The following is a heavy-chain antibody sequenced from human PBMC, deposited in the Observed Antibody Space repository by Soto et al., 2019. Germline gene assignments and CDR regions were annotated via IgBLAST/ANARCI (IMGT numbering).Heavy chain of an antibody. CDR3: ARDESGGSWRDYYYYYGMDV. CDR2: IIPIFGTA. J-gene: IGHJ6*02. Sequence: SVKVSCKASGGTFSSYAISWVRQAPGQGLEWMGGIIPIFGTANYAQKFQGRVTITADESTSTAYMELSSLRSEDTAVYYCARDESGGSWRDYYYYYGMDVWGQGTTVTVSS. V-gene: IGHV1-69*13. D-gene: IGHD2-15*01. CDR1: GGTFSSYA.